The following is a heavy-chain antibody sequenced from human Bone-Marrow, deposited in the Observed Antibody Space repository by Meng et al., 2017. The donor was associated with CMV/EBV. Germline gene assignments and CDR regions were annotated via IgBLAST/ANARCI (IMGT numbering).Heavy chain of an antibody. CDR3: ARGRGSLLGI. CDR1: GFTFSSYS. CDR2: ISTSSSYI. V-gene: IGHV3-21*01. Sequence: GESLKISCAASGFTFSSYSMNWVRQAPGKGLEWVSSISTSSSYIYYADSVKGRFTISRDNAKNSLYLQMNSLRAEDTAVYYCARGRGSLLGICGQGTMVTFSS. D-gene: IGHD3-16*01. J-gene: IGHJ3*02.